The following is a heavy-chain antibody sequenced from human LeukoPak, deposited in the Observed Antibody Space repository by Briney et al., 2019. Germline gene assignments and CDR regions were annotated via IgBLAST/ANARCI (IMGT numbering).Heavy chain of an antibody. Sequence: GASVKVSCKFSGYTLTELSMHCVRQAPGKGLECRGGFDPEDGETIYAQKFQGRVTMTEDTSTDTAYMKLRSLRSEDTAVYYCATDRDGSYQGFDYWGQGTLVTVSS. V-gene: IGHV1-24*01. J-gene: IGHJ4*02. D-gene: IGHD1-26*01. CDR3: ATDRDGSYQGFDY. CDR2: FDPEDGET. CDR1: GYTLTELS.